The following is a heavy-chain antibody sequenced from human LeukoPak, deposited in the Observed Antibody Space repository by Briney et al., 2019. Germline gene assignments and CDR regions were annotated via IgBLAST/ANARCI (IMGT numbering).Heavy chain of an antibody. CDR3: ASYGSGESYGMDV. D-gene: IGHD3-10*01. J-gene: IGHJ6*02. CDR1: GFTVSSNC. Sequence: GGSLRLSCAASGFTVSSNCMSWVRQAPGKGLEWVSVIYSGGSTYYADSVKGRFTISRDNSKNTLYLQMNSLRAEDTAVYYCASYGSGESYGMDVWGQGTTVTVSS. CDR2: IYSGGST. V-gene: IGHV3-53*01.